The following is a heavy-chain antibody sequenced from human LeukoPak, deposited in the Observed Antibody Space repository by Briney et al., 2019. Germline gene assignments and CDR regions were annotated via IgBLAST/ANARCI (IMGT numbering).Heavy chain of an antibody. CDR2: ISYDGSNK. Sequence: GGSLRLSCAASGFTFSSYAMHWVRQAPGKGLEWVAVISYDGSNKYYADSVKGRFTISRDNSKNTLYLQVNSLRAEDTAVYYCARDGDYGDYYAFDIWGQGTMVTVSS. V-gene: IGHV3-30-3*01. CDR3: ARDGDYGDYYAFDI. J-gene: IGHJ3*02. D-gene: IGHD4-17*01. CDR1: GFTFSSYA.